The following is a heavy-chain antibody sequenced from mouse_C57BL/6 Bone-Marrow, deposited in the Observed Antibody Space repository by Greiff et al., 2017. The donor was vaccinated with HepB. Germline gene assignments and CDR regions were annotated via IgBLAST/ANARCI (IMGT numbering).Heavy chain of an antibody. CDR3: TSGLLWYFDV. CDR2: ISSGGDYI. J-gene: IGHJ1*03. Sequence: EVKVEESGEGLVKPGGSLKLSCAASGFTFSSYAMSWVRQTPEKRLEWVAYISSGGDYIYYAETVKGRFTISRDNARNTLYLQMSSLKSEDKAMYYCTSGLLWYFDVWGTGTTVTVSS. D-gene: IGHD1-1*01. CDR1: GFTFSSYA. V-gene: IGHV5-9-1*02.